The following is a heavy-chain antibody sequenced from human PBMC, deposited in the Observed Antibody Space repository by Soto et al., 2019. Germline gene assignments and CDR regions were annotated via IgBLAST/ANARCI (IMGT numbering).Heavy chain of an antibody. Sequence: QVQLVQSGAEVKKPGSSVKVSCKASGGTFSPYTINWVRQAPGQGLEWMGRIIPFHGVTNYAQKFQARVTITADNSTSTAYTELSGLRFEDTAMYYCTRDWEITVSTWSFGGFWGRGTLVTVSS. J-gene: IGHJ4*02. V-gene: IGHV1-69*08. CDR3: TRDWEITVSTWSFGGF. CDR1: GGTFSPYT. D-gene: IGHD3-10*01. CDR2: IIPFHGVT.